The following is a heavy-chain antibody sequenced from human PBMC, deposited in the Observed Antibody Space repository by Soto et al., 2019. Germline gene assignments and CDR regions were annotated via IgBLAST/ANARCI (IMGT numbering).Heavy chain of an antibody. CDR3: GRDKITGLCGY. V-gene: IGHV4-34*01. CDR1: GGSFSGYY. D-gene: IGHD2-21*01. CDR2: INHSGST. Sequence: SETLSLTCAVYGGSFSGYYWTWIRQPPGTGLEWIGEINHSGSTNYNPSLKSRVTISVDTSKNQFSLRLTSVTAADTAVYYWGRDKITGLCGYWGQRTLVTDSS. J-gene: IGHJ4*02.